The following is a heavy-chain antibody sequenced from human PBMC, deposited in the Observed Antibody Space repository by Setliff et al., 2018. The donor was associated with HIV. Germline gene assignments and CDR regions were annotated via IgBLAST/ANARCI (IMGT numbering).Heavy chain of an antibody. V-gene: IGHV4-4*09. CDR2: IHTSGRT. CDR3: VGGLRSRSQGHFDY. D-gene: IGHD5-12*01. Sequence: SETLSLTCTVSGGSNSGDYWSWIRQPPGKGLEWIGYIHTSGRTNYNYPFKTRATISRDTSKNQFSLRLSSVTATDTAMYYCVGGLRSRSQGHFDYWGQGTLVTVSS. CDR1: GGSNSGDY. J-gene: IGHJ4*02.